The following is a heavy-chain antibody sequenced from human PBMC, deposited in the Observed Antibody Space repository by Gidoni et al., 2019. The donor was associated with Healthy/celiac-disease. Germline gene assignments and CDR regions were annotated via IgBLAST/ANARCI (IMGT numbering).Heavy chain of an antibody. CDR1: GFTFSSYW. CDR3: ARGVRYSYVYFDY. CDR2: IKQDGSEK. J-gene: IGHJ4*02. Sequence: EVQLVESGGGLVQPGGSLRLSCAASGFTFSSYWMSWVRQAPGKGLEWVANIKQDGSEKYYVDSVKGRFTISRDNAKNSLYLQMNSLRAEDTAVYYCARGVRYSYVYFDYWGQGTLVTVSS. V-gene: IGHV3-7*05. D-gene: IGHD5-18*01.